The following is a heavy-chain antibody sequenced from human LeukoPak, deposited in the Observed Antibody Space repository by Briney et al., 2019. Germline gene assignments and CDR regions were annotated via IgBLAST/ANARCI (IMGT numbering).Heavy chain of an antibody. CDR2: INAGNGNT. J-gene: IGHJ3*02. CDR3: ARNRGYCSGGSCTLAAFDI. CDR1: GYTFTSYG. Sequence: ASVKVSCKASGYTFTSYGISWVRQAPGQRLEWMGWINAGNGNTKYSQEFQDRVTITRDTSASTAYMELSSLRSEDMAVYYCARNRGYCSGGSCTLAAFDIWGQGTMVTVSS. D-gene: IGHD2-15*01. V-gene: IGHV1-3*03.